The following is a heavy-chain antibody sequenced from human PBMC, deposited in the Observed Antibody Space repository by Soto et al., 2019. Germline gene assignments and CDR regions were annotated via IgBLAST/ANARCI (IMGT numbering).Heavy chain of an antibody. CDR1: GFHFSRHG. CDR2: IWSDGSKE. V-gene: IGHV3-33*01. J-gene: IGHJ6*02. D-gene: IGHD3-16*01. Sequence: GGSLRLSCAASGFHFSRHGVHWVRQAPGRGLEWVAVIWSDGSKEYYADSVKGRFTISRDNSKNTVSLQMNSLRSEDTAVYYCARDQVWPGNGLDVCGQGTTVTVS. CDR3: ARDQVWPGNGLDV.